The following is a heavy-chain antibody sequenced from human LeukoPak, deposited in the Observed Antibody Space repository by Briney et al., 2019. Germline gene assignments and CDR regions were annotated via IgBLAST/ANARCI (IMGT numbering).Heavy chain of an antibody. J-gene: IGHJ4*02. CDR3: ATRYSSSSFDF. V-gene: IGHV5-51*01. CDR2: IYPGDSDT. Sequence: RGESLQISCQGSGSPFASYSIGGARQLPGKGLEWMGIIYPGDSDTKYSPSFQGQVTISADKSISATYLQWSSLKASDTAMYYCATRYSSSSFDFWGQGTLVTVSS. D-gene: IGHD6-6*01. CDR1: GSPFASYS.